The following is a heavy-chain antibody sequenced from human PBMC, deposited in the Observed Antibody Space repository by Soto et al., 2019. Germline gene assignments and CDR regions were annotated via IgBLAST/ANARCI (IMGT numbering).Heavy chain of an antibody. CDR1: GFTLSGYW. D-gene: IGHD1-1*01. V-gene: IGHV3-74*01. Sequence: EVQLVETGGGLVQPGGSLRLSCAASGFTLSGYWMHWVRQAPGKGLVWVSRINSDGRSTSYADSVKGRFTISRDNAKNTLYLQMNSLRADDTAVYYCAREGNRIRDYWGQGALVTVSS. J-gene: IGHJ4*02. CDR2: INSDGRST. CDR3: AREGNRIRDY.